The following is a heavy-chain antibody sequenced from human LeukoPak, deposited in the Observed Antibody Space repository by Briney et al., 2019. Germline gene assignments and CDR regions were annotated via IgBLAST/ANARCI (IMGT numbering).Heavy chain of an antibody. J-gene: IGHJ6*03. D-gene: IGHD5-12*01. CDR2: VNSDGTGT. V-gene: IGHV3-74*01. CDR1: GFTFSSYW. Sequence: GGSLRLSCAASGFTFSSYWMHWVRQAPGKGLVWVSRVNSDGTGTTYADSVEGRFTISRDNAKNTVQLQMHSLRAEDTAIYYCIRTLIVATSPYMDVWGKGTTVTVSS. CDR3: IRTLIVATSPYMDV.